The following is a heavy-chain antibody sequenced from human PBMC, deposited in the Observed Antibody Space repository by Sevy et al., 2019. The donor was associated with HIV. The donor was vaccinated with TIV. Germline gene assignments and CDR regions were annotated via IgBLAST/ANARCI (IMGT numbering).Heavy chain of an antibody. Sequence: SETLSLTCTVSGGSISSGGYYWSWIRQHPGKGLEWIGYIYYSGSTYYNPSLKSRVTISVDTSKNQFSLKLSSVTAADTAVYYCARDGMGATLYYWGQGTLVTVSS. J-gene: IGHJ4*02. V-gene: IGHV4-31*03. CDR2: IYYSGST. CDR1: GGSISSGGYY. D-gene: IGHD1-26*01. CDR3: ARDGMGATLYY.